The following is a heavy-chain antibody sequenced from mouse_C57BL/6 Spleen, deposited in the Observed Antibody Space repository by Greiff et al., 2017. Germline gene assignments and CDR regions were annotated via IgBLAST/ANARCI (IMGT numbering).Heavy chain of an antibody. V-gene: IGHV1-53*01. Sequence: QVQLQQPGTELVKPGASVKLSCKASAHTFTSYWMHWVKQRPGQGLEWIGNINTSNGGTNYNEKFKSKATLTADKSSSTAYMQHSGLTSEDAAVYYCARSDGCYGYLDYWGQGTTLTVS. CDR2: INTSNGGT. CDR3: ARSDGCYGYLDY. D-gene: IGHD2-3*01. CDR1: AHTFTSYW. J-gene: IGHJ2*01.